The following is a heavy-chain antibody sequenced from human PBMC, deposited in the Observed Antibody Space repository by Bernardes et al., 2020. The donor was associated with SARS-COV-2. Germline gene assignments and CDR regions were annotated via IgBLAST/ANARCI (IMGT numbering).Heavy chain of an antibody. V-gene: IGHV1-2*02. J-gene: IGHJ3*02. CDR2: IHPNTGDT. Sequence: PVKVSCKASGYSFTGYYMHWVRQAPGQGLECMGWIHPNTGDTNYAQNFQGRVTMTRDTSTSTAYMELSRLMSDDTAVYYCAAVTWSQRDGFDIWGQGTMVTVSS. D-gene: IGHD1-26*01. CDR1: GYSFTGYY. CDR3: AAVTWSQRDGFDI.